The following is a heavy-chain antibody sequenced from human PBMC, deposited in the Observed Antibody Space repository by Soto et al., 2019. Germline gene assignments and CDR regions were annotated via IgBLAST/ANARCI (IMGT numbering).Heavy chain of an antibody. D-gene: IGHD1-26*01. Sequence: SVKVSFKASGFTFTSSAVQWVRQARGQRLEWIGWIVVGSGNTNYAQKFQERVTITRDMSTSTAYMELSSLRSEDTAVYYCAAESWEPDDAFDIWGQGTMVTVSS. CDR3: AAESWEPDDAFDI. CDR1: GFTFTSSA. CDR2: IVVGSGNT. V-gene: IGHV1-58*01. J-gene: IGHJ3*02.